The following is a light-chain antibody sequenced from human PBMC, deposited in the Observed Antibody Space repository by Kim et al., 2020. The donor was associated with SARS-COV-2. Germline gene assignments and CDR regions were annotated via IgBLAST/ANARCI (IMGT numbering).Light chain of an antibody. V-gene: IGKV3-11*01. CDR3: QQRSNWPPT. CDR1: DSVSSS. CDR2: DAS. J-gene: IGKJ2*01. Sequence: SSAPGATAARSCRPSDSVSSSLAWYQQKPAQGPRLLIYDASTRATAIPARCSGSGSGTAFTLTISSLEPEAIAVYYCQQRSNWPPTFGQGTKLEIK.